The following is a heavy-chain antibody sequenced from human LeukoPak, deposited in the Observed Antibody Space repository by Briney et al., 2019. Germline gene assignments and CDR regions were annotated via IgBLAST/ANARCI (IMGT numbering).Heavy chain of an antibody. CDR1: GYTFTGYY. Sequence: SVKVSCKASGYTFTGYYMHWVRQAPGQGLEWMGGIIPIFGTANYAQKFQGRVTITADKSTSTAYMELSSLRSEDTAVYYCARGSAYYDFWSGGEGDWFDPWGQGTLVTVSS. CDR3: ARGSAYYDFWSGGEGDWFDP. J-gene: IGHJ5*02. V-gene: IGHV1-69*06. CDR2: IIPIFGTA. D-gene: IGHD3-3*01.